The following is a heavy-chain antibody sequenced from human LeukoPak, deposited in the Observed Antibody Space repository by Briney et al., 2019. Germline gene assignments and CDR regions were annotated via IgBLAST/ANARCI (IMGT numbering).Heavy chain of an antibody. Sequence: SETLSLTCTVSGGSISSSSYYWGWIRQPPGKGLEWIGSIYYSGSTYYNPSLKSRVTISVDTSKNQFSLKLTSVTVADTAVYFCAREGVAAAGAFDNWGQGTLVTVSA. V-gene: IGHV4-39*07. D-gene: IGHD6-13*01. CDR1: GGSISSSSYY. J-gene: IGHJ4*02. CDR2: IYYSGST. CDR3: AREGVAAAGAFDN.